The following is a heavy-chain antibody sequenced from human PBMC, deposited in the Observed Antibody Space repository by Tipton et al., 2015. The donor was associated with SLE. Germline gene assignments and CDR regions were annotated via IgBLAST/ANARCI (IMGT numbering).Heavy chain of an antibody. CDR3: ARAGSWSVDY. D-gene: IGHD6-13*01. CDR2: INHSGST. J-gene: IGHJ4*02. V-gene: IGHV4-4*02. Sequence: TLSLTCAVSGGSISSSNWWSWVRQPPGRGLEWIGEINHSGSTNYNPSLKSRVTLSLDTSKNQFSLKLSSVTAADTAVYYCARAGSWSVDYWGQGTLVTVSS. CDR1: GGSISSSNW.